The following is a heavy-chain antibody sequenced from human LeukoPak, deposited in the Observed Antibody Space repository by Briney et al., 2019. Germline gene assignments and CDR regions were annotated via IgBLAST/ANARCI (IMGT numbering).Heavy chain of an antibody. J-gene: IGHJ4*02. CDR1: HY. CDR3: ARGGASSRYFGY. CDR2: VSYSGNT. V-gene: IGHV4-59*11. Sequence: HYWSXIRQPPGKGLEWIGFVSYSGNTNYNPSLNGRVTISLDTSKSQFSLSLNSVTAAGTAVYFCARGGASSRYFGYWGQGTLVTVSS. D-gene: IGHD1-26*01.